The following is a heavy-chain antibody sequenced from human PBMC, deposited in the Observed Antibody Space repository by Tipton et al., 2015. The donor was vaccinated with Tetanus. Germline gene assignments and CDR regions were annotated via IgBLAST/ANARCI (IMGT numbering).Heavy chain of an antibody. CDR3: ARDSHVGAPVVNCFDR. Sequence: LRLSCTVSGGSISSYYWGWIRQPPGKGLEWMGTIYYSGSTYYNPSLKSRVTLSVDVSKNQFSLRVSSVTAADTALYFCARDSHVGAPVVNCFDRWGLGTLVTVSS. V-gene: IGHV4-39*02. CDR1: GGSISSYY. CDR2: IYYSGST. D-gene: IGHD2-21*01. J-gene: IGHJ4*02.